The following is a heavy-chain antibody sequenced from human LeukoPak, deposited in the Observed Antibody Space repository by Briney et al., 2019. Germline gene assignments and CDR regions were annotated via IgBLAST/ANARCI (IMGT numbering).Heavy chain of an antibody. J-gene: IGHJ4*02. CDR3: ARGSGYYYGSGSYYTPFDY. Sequence: GESLKISCQGSGYSFTSYWISWVRQMPGKGLEWMGRIDPSDSYTNYSPSFQGHVTISADKSISTAYLQWSSLKASDTAMYYCARGSGYYYGSGSYYTPFDYWGQGTLVTVSS. D-gene: IGHD3-10*01. V-gene: IGHV5-10-1*01. CDR2: IDPSDSYT. CDR1: GYSFTSYW.